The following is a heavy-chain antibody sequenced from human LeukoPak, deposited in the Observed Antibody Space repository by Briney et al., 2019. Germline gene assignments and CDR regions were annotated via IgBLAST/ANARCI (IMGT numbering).Heavy chain of an antibody. D-gene: IGHD6-19*01. CDR2: ISYDGSNN. CDR1: GFTFSSYG. Sequence: PGRSLRLSCAASGFTFSSYGMHWVRQAPGKGLEWVAVISYDGSNNYYADSVKGRVTISRDNSKNTLFLQMNSLRAEDTAVYYCAKEIHPYSSGWYPNWFDPWGQGTLVTVSS. J-gene: IGHJ5*02. CDR3: AKEIHPYSSGWYPNWFDP. V-gene: IGHV3-30*18.